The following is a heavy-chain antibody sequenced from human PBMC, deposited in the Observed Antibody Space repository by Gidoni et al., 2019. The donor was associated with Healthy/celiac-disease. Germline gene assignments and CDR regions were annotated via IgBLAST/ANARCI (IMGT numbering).Heavy chain of an antibody. J-gene: IGHJ4*02. D-gene: IGHD5-12*01. CDR3: TREPYSGWEKFDY. CDR1: GFTFGDYA. Sequence: EVQLVESGGGLVKPGRSLRLSCTASGFTFGDYAMSWFRQATGKGLECVGFIRSKAYGGTTEYDASVKGRFTITRDDSKSIAYLQMNSRKTEDTAVYDCTREPYSGWEKFDYWGQGTLVTVSS. V-gene: IGHV3-49*05. CDR2: IRSKAYGGTT.